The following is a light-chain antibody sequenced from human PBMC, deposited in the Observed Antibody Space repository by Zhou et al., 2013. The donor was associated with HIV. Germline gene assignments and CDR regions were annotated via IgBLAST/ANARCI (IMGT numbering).Light chain of an antibody. J-gene: IGKJ1*01. CDR2: DAS. Sequence: ERVMTQSPSTLSLSPGERATLSCRASQSVRSGVAWYQQKPGQAPRLLIYDASTRATGIPPRFSGSGSGTEFILTISSLQPEDFAVYHCQQYDNWLTWTFGQGTKVEIK. V-gene: IGKV3-15*01. CDR1: QSVRSG. CDR3: QQYDNWLTWT.